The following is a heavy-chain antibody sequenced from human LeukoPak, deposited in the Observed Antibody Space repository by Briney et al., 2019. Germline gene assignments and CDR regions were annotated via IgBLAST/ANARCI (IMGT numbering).Heavy chain of an antibody. CDR2: TYHRSKWYS. Sequence: SQTLSLTFAITGDSVSINTVTWIWIRQSPSRGLEWLGRTYHRSKWYSEYAVSVQSRITINPDTSKNQFSLQLNSVTPEDTAVYYCGRQNSGKGGIDYWGQGTLVTVSS. CDR3: GRQNSGKGGIDY. V-gene: IGHV6-1*01. J-gene: IGHJ4*02. CDR1: GDSVSINTVT. D-gene: IGHD1-26*01.